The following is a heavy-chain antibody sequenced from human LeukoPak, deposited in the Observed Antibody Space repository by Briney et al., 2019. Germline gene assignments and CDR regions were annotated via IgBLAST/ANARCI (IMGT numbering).Heavy chain of an antibody. J-gene: IGHJ4*02. CDR1: GFTVCSNY. V-gene: IGHV3-30*18. D-gene: IGHD2-2*01. Sequence: PGGSLRLSCAASGFTVCSNYMSWVRQAPSKGLEWVAVISYDGSNKYYAASVKGRFTISRDNSKNTLYLQMNSLRAEDTAVYYCAKGYCSGTSCYSGLDWGQGTLVTVSS. CDR2: ISYDGSNK. CDR3: AKGYCSGTSCYSGLD.